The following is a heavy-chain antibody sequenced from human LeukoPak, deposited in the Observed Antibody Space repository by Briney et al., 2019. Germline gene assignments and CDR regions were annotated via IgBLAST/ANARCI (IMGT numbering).Heavy chain of an antibody. CDR1: GFTFNTYA. D-gene: IGHD3-16*01. J-gene: IGHJ4*02. Sequence: SGGSLRLSYAASGFTFNTYAMSWVRQAPGKGLEWVAVISYDGSNKYYVDSVKGRFTISRDNSKNTVHLQMTSLRAEDTAVFYCAKGTTDYDASDPLDFWGQGTLVTVSS. CDR3: AKGTTDYDASDPLDF. CDR2: ISYDGSNK. V-gene: IGHV3-30*18.